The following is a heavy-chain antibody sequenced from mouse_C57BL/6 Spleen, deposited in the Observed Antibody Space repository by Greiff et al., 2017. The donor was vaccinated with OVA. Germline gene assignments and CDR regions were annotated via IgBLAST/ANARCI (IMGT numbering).Heavy chain of an antibody. CDR2: ISSGSSTI. J-gene: IGHJ1*03. CDR1: GFTFSDYG. Sequence: EVHLVESGGGLVKPGGSLKLSCAASGFTFSDYGMHWVRQAPEKGLEWVAYISSGSSTIYYADTVKGRFTISRDNAKNTLFLQMTSLRSEDTAMYYCARPYGSSGGYFDVWGTGTTVTVSS. CDR3: ARPYGSSGGYFDV. D-gene: IGHD1-1*01. V-gene: IGHV5-17*01.